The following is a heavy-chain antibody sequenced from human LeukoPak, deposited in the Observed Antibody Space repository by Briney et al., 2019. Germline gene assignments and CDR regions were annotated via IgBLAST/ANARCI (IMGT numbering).Heavy chain of an antibody. CDR3: VRAGDPLRAYWFDP. D-gene: IGHD4-17*01. CDR2: IGPSSDNI. CDR1: GFTFSDYF. J-gene: IGHJ5*02. V-gene: IGHV3-11*01. Sequence: GGSLRLSCAASGFTFSDYFMSWIRQAPEKGLEWVSYIGPSSDNINYADSVKGRFTVSRDNAKNSVYLQMNSLRAEDTAIYYCVRAGDPLRAYWFDPWGLGTLVTVSS.